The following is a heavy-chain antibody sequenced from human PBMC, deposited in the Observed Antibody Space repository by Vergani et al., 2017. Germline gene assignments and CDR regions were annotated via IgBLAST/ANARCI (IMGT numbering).Heavy chain of an antibody. CDR1: GFTVSNNY. CDR2: IYSGGST. Sequence: EVQLVESGGAFIQPGGSLRLSCAASGFTVSNNYMNWVRQAPGKGLEWVSVIYSGGSTYYADSVKGRFTISRDNSKNTLYLQMNSLRAEDTAVYYCARGLRYSSGWYYFDYWGQGTLVTVSS. V-gene: IGHV3-53*01. J-gene: IGHJ4*02. CDR3: ARGLRYSSGWYYFDY. D-gene: IGHD6-19*01.